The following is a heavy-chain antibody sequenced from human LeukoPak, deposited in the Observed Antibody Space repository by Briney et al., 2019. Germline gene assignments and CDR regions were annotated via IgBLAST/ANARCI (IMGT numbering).Heavy chain of an antibody. J-gene: IGHJ6*02. CDR2: IFPRDSDV. Sequence: PGASLKIFCKTSGYTFTSYWIGWVRQTPGEGLACMGVIFPRDSDVRYSPSFQGQVTISADKSTNTAYLHWGSLKASDSAMYYCVRSLPGTLLRGYGMDVWGPGTTVTVS. CDR1: GYTFTSYW. CDR3: VRSLPGTLLRGYGMDV. V-gene: IGHV5-51*01. D-gene: IGHD3-10*01.